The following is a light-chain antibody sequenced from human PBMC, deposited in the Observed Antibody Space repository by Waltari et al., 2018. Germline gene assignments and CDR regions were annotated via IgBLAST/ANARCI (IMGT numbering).Light chain of an antibody. Sequence: YVLTQPPSVSVAPGQTARITCGGHNIGDKRVHWYQQKSGQAPILVVYEDDDRPSGTPERFSGSKPGRTATLTISRVEVGDEADFFCQVWDSDGDYVVFGGGTKLTVL. CDR3: QVWDSDGDYVV. CDR2: EDD. V-gene: IGLV3-21*02. J-gene: IGLJ3*02. CDR1: NIGDKR.